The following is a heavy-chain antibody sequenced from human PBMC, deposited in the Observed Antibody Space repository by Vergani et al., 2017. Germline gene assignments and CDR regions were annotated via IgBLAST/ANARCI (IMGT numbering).Heavy chain of an antibody. J-gene: IGHJ6*03. Sequence: QVQLVESAGGVVQPGRSLRLSCAASGFSFSSHAIHWVRQAPGKGLEWVAVISNDGSKKYYADSVKGRFTISRDNSKNTLDLQMNSLRTQDTAVYYCAKAGSVTSGSLQYNFYMDVWGKGTTVTVS. CDR1: GFSFSSHA. D-gene: IGHD3-10*01. V-gene: IGHV3-30*18. CDR3: AKAGSVTSGSLQYNFYMDV. CDR2: ISNDGSKK.